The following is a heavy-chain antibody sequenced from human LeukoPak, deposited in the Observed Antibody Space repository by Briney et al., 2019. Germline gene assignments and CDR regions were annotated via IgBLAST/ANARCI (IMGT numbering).Heavy chain of an antibody. V-gene: IGHV4-59*08. Sequence: SETLSLTCTVSGGSISRYYWSWIRQPPGKGLEWIGYIYYSGNTNSNPSLKSRVTISVDTSKNQFSLKLSSVIAADTAVYYCARHTRQGYNYIDYWGQGTLVTVSS. CDR3: ARHTRQGYNYIDY. J-gene: IGHJ4*02. CDR1: GGSISRYY. D-gene: IGHD5-24*01. CDR2: IYYSGNT.